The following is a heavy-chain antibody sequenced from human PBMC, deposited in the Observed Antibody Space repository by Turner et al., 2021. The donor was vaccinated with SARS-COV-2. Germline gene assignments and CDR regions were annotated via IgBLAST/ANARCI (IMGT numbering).Heavy chain of an antibody. D-gene: IGHD3-9*01. CDR2: IDWDDDK. J-gene: IGHJ6*02. CDR1: GMC. Sequence: GMCVSWIRQPPGKVLEWLARIDWDDDKYYSTSLKTRLTISKDTSKNQVVLTMTNMDPVDTATYYCARDHYDILAGYDEGMDVWGQGTTVTVSS. CDR3: ARDHYDILAGYDEGMDV. V-gene: IGHV2-70*11.